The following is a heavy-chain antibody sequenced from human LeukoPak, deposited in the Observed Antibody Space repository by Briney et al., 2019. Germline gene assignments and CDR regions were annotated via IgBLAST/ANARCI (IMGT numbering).Heavy chain of an antibody. Sequence: GGSLRLSCSASGFTFSSYAMHWVRQAPGKGLEYVSAISSNGGSTYYADSVKGRFTISRDSSKNSLYLQMNSLRTEDSALYYCAKDYYWGQGTLVTVSS. J-gene: IGHJ4*02. V-gene: IGHV3-64*04. CDR1: GFTFSSYA. CDR3: AKDYY. CDR2: ISSNGGST.